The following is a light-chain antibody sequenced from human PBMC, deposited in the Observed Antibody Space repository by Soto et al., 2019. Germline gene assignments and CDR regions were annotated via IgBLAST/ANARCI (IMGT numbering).Light chain of an antibody. J-gene: IGKJ3*01. Sequence: AIRMTQSPSSFSASTGDRVTITCRASQDVRSYLAWYQQKPGKAPKLLLYGASTLQSGVPSRFTGSGSGTDFTLTINSLQSEDFATYNCQQYYTSPLTFGPGTRVDIK. CDR1: QDVRSY. CDR3: QQYYTSPLT. CDR2: GAS. V-gene: IGKV1-8*01.